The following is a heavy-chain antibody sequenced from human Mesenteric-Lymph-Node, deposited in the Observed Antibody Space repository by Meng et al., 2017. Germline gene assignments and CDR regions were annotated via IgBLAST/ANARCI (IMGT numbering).Heavy chain of an antibody. CDR3: ARDSYGNDY. J-gene: IGHJ4*02. CDR2: IKEDGSEK. V-gene: IGHV3-7*01. CDR1: GFTFSRYW. Sequence: SCAASGFTFSRYWMSWVRQAPGKGLEWVANIKEDGSEKYYVDSVEGRFTISRDNAKNSLYLQINSLRVEDTAVYYCARDSYGNDYWGQGTLVTVSS. D-gene: IGHD4-11*01.